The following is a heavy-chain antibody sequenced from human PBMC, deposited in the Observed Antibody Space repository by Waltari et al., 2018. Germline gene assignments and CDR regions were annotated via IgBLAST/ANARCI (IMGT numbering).Heavy chain of an antibody. CDR2: INAGKGNT. CDR3: ARDTIVGAIDY. D-gene: IGHD1-26*01. V-gene: IGHV1-3*01. CDR1: GYTFTSYA. J-gene: IGHJ4*02. Sequence: QVQLVQSGAEVKKPGASVKVSCKASGYTFTSYAMHWVRQAPGQRLEWMGWINAGKGNTKYSQKVQGRGTITRDTSASTAYMELRSLRSEDTAVYYGARDTIVGAIDYWGQGTLVTVSS.